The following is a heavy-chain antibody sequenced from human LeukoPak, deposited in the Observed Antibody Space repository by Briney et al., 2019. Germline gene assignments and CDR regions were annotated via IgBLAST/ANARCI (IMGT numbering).Heavy chain of an antibody. V-gene: IGHV1-24*01. J-gene: IGHJ4*02. Sequence: ASVTVSCKVSGASLSETSIHWVRQAPGQWLEWMGGFDPEDGESIFAQRFQGRFSMTEDTSTDTAYMELRSLRPEDTAVYYCATADKWEPLDYWGQGTLVTVSS. CDR1: GASLSETS. D-gene: IGHD1-26*01. CDR2: FDPEDGES. CDR3: ATADKWEPLDY.